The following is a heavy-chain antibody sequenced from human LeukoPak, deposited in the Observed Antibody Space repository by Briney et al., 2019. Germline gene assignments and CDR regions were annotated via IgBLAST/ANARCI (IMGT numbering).Heavy chain of an antibody. D-gene: IGHD6-6*01. V-gene: IGHV4-30-2*01. CDR1: GGSISSGGSS. CDR3: ARAAARPGYYYYGMDV. J-gene: IGHJ6*02. CDR2: IYHSGST. Sequence: SQTLSLTCAVSGGSISSGGSSWSWIRQPPGKGLEWIGYIYHSGSTYYNPSLKSRVTISVDRSKNQFSLKLSSVTAAGTAVYYCARAAARPGYYYYGMDVWGQGTTVTVSS.